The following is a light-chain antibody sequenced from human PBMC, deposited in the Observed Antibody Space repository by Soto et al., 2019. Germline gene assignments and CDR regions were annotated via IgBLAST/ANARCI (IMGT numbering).Light chain of an antibody. V-gene: IGKV1-9*01. CDR1: QGINSY. Sequence: DIQLTQSPSFLSASVGDRVTITCRASQGINSYLAWYQQKPGKAPKLLIYTASTLQSGVPSRFSGSGSGTEFTLTISSLQPEDFATYHCQQLNSYPYTFGQGTKLEIK. CDR3: QQLNSYPYT. CDR2: TAS. J-gene: IGKJ2*01.